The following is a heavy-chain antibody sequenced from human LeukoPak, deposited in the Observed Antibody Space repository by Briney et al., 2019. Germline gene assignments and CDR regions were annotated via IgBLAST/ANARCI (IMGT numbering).Heavy chain of an antibody. CDR3: AKDSGVVVTAIPNY. CDR2: ISGRGGST. Sequence: GGSLRLSCAASGFTFSNYVMIWVRQAPGKGLEWVSSISGRGGSTYYAGSVKGRFTISRDNSKNTLSLQMDSLRSEDTAVYYRAKDSGVVVTAIPNYWGQGALVTVSS. CDR1: GFTFSNYV. J-gene: IGHJ4*02. D-gene: IGHD2-21*02. V-gene: IGHV3-23*01.